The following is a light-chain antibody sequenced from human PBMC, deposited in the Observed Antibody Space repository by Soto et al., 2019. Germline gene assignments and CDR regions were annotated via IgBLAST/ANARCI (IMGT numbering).Light chain of an antibody. J-gene: IGKJ2*01. V-gene: IGKV1-9*01. CDR3: QQLNTYPYT. CDR2: AAS. Sequence: DIQLTQSPSFLSASVGDSVTFTCRASQGISGYLAWYQQIPGKAPRLLIYAASTLQSGVPSRFSGSGSGTEFTLTITSLQPEDFATYYCQQLNTYPYTFGQGTNLEIK. CDR1: QGISGY.